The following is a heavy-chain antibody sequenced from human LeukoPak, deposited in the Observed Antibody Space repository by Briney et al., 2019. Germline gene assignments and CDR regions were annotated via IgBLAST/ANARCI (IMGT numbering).Heavy chain of an antibody. Sequence: GGSLRLSCAASGFTFSSYGMHWVRQAPGKGLEWVAVIWYDGSNKYYADSVKGRFTISRDNSKNTLYLQMNSLRAEDTAVYYCARGKKYQLPLPVDYWGQGTLVTVSS. CDR1: GFTFSSYG. CDR3: ARGKKYQLPLPVDY. V-gene: IGHV3-33*01. CDR2: IWYDGSNK. D-gene: IGHD2-2*01. J-gene: IGHJ4*02.